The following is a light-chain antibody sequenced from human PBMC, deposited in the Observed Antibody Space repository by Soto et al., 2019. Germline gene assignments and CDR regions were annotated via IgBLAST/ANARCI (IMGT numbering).Light chain of an antibody. J-gene: IGKJ5*01. V-gene: IGKV3-11*01. CDR1: QSVSSY. CDR3: QQRSNWPPWT. Sequence: EIFVTQSPATLSLAPWEPATLSWRASQSVSSYLAWYQQKPGQAPRLLIYDASNRATGIPARFSGSGSGTDFTLTISSLEPEDFAVYYCQQRSNWPPWTFGQGTRLEIK. CDR2: DAS.